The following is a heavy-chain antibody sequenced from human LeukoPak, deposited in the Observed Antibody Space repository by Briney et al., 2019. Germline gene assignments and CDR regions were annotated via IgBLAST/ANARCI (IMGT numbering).Heavy chain of an antibody. D-gene: IGHD3-10*01. CDR3: ARETPRGGRYYFDY. J-gene: IGHJ4*02. V-gene: IGHV3-74*03. CDR2: TNPDGSTT. CDR1: GFTFSGYW. Sequence: GGSLRLSCAASGFTFSGYWMHWDRQAPGKGLVWVSRTNPDGSTTTYADSVKGRFTISRDNAKNTLYLQMNSLRAEDTALYYCARETPRGGRYYFDYWGQGALVTVSS.